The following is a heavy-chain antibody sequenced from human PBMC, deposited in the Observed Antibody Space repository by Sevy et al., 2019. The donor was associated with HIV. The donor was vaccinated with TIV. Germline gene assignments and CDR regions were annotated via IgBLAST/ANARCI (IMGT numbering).Heavy chain of an antibody. J-gene: IGHJ6*02. D-gene: IGHD6-19*01. V-gene: IGHV3-33*01. CDR1: GFTFSTYG. Sequence: GGSLRLSCAASGFTFSTYGMHWVRQAPGKGLEWVAVIRYDGSNKYYADSVKGRFTISRDNSKNTLYLQMNSLRAEDTAVYSSARVKAVAAPLGGMDVWGQGTTVTVSS. CDR3: ARVKAVAAPLGGMDV. CDR2: IRYDGSNK.